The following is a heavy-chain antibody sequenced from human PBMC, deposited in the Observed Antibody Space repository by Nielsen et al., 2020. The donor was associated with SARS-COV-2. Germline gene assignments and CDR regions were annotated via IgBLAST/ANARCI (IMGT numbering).Heavy chain of an antibody. CDR1: GFTFSSYA. J-gene: IGHJ6*02. Sequence: GGSLRLSCAASGFTFSSYAMHWVRQAPGKGLEWVAVISYDGSNKYYADSVKGRFTISRDNSKNTLYLQMNSLRAEDTAVYYCARYTMVRGALKGGGMDVWCQGTTVTVSS. D-gene: IGHD3-10*01. CDR2: ISYDGSNK. CDR3: ARYTMVRGALKGGGMDV. V-gene: IGHV3-30-3*01.